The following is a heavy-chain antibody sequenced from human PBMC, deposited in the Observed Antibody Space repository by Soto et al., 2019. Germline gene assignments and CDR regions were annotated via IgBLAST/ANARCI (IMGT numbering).Heavy chain of an antibody. J-gene: IGHJ4*02. V-gene: IGHV3-23*01. CDR1: GFTFSSYS. CDR3: AKSPKDMLVAPVADY. CDR2: ISGSGVST. Sequence: PGGSLRLSCAASGFTFSSYSISWVRQAPWKGLEWVSAISGSGVSTYYADSVKGRFTISRDNSKNTLYLQMNSLRAEDTDVYYCAKSPKDMLVAPVADYWGQGTLVPV. D-gene: IGHD2-2*01.